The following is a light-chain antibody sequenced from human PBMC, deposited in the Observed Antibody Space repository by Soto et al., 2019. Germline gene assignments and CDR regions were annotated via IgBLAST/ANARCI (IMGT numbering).Light chain of an antibody. CDR2: TTN. CDR1: TGAVTSGHY. CDR3: LLYYGGSQLM. Sequence: QTVVTQEPSLTVSPGGTVTLTCASSTGAVTSGHYASWFQQKPRQAPRTLIYTTNSRHSWTPARFSGSLLGGKAALTLSAVQPEDEAEYYCLLYYGGSQLMFGGGTKLTVL. J-gene: IGLJ3*02. V-gene: IGLV7-43*01.